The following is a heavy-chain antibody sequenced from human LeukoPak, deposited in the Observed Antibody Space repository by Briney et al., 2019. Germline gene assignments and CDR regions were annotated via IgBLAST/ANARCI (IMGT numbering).Heavy chain of an antibody. V-gene: IGHV3-53*01. D-gene: IGHD2/OR15-2a*01. CDR1: GFAVSSIY. J-gene: IGHJ4*02. CDR3: VSFYETY. Sequence: HPGGSLRLSCAASGFAVSSIYMGWVRQAPEKGLEWVSLIYDSGATTYADSVKGRFTISKDNAKNTVYLQMNSLRAEDTAVYYCVSFYETYWGRGTLVTVSS. CDR2: IYDSGAT.